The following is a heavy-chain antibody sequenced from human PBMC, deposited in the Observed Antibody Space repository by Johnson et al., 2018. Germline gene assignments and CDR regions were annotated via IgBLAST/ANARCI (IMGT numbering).Heavy chain of an antibody. CDR2: IIPIFGTA. CDR3: ARDHLGESGYDDYYYGMDV. CDR1: GGTFSNYA. V-gene: IGHV1-69*12. J-gene: IGHJ6*02. Sequence: QVQLVQSGAEVKKPGSSVKVSCKASGGTFSNYAISWVRQAPGQGLEWMGGIIPIFGTANYAQKFQGRVTITADESTSTAYMELGSLRSEDTAVYYCARDHLGESGYDDYYYGMDVWGQGTTVTVSS. D-gene: IGHD3-3*01.